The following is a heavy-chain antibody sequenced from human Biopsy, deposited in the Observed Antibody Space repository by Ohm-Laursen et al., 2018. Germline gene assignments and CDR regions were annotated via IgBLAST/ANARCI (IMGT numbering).Heavy chain of an antibody. CDR1: GYSFTSYY. D-gene: IGHD6-19*01. CDR2: INTTGSTT. Sequence: SVYVSSEASGYSFTSYYMHCGRQAPGRGLGWMGMINTTGSTTSYPQTFQGRVTMTRDTSKSTVYMELSSLRSADTAVYFCARNTGWYGDLYYFDYWGQGTLVTVSS. CDR3: ARNTGWYGDLYYFDY. J-gene: IGHJ4*02. V-gene: IGHV1-46*01.